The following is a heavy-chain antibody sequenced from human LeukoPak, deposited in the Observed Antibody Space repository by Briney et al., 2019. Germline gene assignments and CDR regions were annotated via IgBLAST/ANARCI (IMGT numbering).Heavy chain of an antibody. CDR1: GFTFDDYG. CDR2: ISGTGGST. V-gene: IGHV3-23*01. Sequence: GGSLRLSCAASGFTFDDYGMSWVRQAPGKGLEWVSTISGTGGSTYYADSVKGRFTISRDKSKNTLYRQMSSLRVEDTAVYYCAGGPYGSGSSRWGQGTLVTVSS. CDR3: AGGPYGSGSSR. D-gene: IGHD3-10*01. J-gene: IGHJ4*02.